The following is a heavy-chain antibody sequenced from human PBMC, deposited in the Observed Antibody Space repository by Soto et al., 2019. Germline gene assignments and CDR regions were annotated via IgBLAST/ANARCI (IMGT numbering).Heavy chain of an antibody. CDR2: IIPIFGTA. CDR3: ARDRGLNNIVVVVPATRSHAFDI. CDR1: GGTFSSYA. J-gene: IGHJ3*02. V-gene: IGHV1-69*13. Sequence: AVKVSCKASGGTFSSYAISWVRQAPGQGXEWMGGIIPIFGTANYAQKFQGRVTITADESTSTAYMELSSLRSEDTAVYYCARDRGLNNIVVVVPATRSHAFDIWGQGTMATVS. D-gene: IGHD2-15*01.